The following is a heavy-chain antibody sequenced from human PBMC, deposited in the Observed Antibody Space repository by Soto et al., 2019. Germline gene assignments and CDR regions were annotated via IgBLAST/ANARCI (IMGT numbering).Heavy chain of an antibody. CDR2: IDHDGST. CDR1: GFTFSNYW. CDR3: VRDSHGDY. Sequence: EVQLVESGGGLVQPGGSLRLSCAASGFTFSNYWMHWVRQAPGKGLAWVARIDHDGSTDYAGSVRGRLNVSRENAENMCYLQMNSSRDDDSALYFCVRDSHGDYWGQGTLVTVSS. J-gene: IGHJ4*02. V-gene: IGHV3-74*01.